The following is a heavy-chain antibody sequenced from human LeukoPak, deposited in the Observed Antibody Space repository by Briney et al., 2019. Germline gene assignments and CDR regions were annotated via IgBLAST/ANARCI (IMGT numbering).Heavy chain of an antibody. V-gene: IGHV3-48*01. J-gene: IGHJ4*02. CDR1: AFTFSDYS. D-gene: IGHD1-26*01. Sequence: GGSLRLSCAASAFTFSDYSMNWVRQAPGKGLEWVSYISGRRSTIHYADSVKGRFTISRDNAKSSMYLQMNSLRAEDTAVYYCARDRLKSGSYYFDYWGPRTLVTVSS. CDR3: ARDRLKSGSYYFDY. CDR2: ISGRRSTI.